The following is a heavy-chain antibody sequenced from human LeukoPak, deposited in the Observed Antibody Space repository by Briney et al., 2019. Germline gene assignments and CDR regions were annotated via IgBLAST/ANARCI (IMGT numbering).Heavy chain of an antibody. Sequence: PGGSLRLSCAASGFTFSTYAMEWVRQAPGKGLEWVAVISFDGSNKYYADSVKGRFTISRDNSKNTLYLEMNSLRPEDTAVYYCARDLVRGILCHWGQGTVVTVSS. V-gene: IGHV3-30*04. J-gene: IGHJ4*02. D-gene: IGHD3-10*01. CDR3: ARDLVRGILCH. CDR2: ISFDGSNK. CDR1: GFTFSTYA.